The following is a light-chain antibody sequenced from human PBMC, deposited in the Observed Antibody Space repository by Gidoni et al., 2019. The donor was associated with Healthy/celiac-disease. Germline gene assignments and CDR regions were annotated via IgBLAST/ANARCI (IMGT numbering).Light chain of an antibody. CDR3: QQSYSTLFT. CDR1: QSISSY. CDR2: AAS. J-gene: IGKJ3*01. Sequence: DIPLTQSPSSLSASEGDTVTITCRASQSISSYLNWYQQKPGKAPKLLIYAASSLQSGVPSRFSGSGSGTDFTLTISSLQPEDFATYYCQQSYSTLFTFGPGTKVDIK. V-gene: IGKV1-39*01.